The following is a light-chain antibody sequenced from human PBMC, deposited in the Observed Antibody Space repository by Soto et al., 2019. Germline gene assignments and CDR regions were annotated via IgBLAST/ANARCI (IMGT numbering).Light chain of an antibody. V-gene: IGLV1-40*01. CDR1: SSNIGAGYD. CDR3: KSYDSSLSGYVV. J-gene: IGLJ2*01. CDR2: GNS. Sequence: QSVLTQPPSVSGAPGQRVTISCTGSSSNIGAGYDVHWYQQLPGTAPKLLIYGNSNRPSGVPDRLSGSKSGTSASLAITGLQAEDEADYYCKSYDSSLSGYVVFGGGTKLTVL.